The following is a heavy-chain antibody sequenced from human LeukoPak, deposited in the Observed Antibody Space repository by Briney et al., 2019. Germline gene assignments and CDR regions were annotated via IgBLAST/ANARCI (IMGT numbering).Heavy chain of an antibody. CDR3: AKERYSGSYWTYYFDY. CDR1: GFTFSSYG. CDR2: ISYDGSNK. J-gene: IGHJ4*02. V-gene: IGHV3-30*18. Sequence: GGSLRLSCEASGFTFSSYGMHWVRQAPGKGLEWVAVISYDGSNKYYADSVKGRFTISRDNSKNTLYLQMNSLRAEDTAVYYCAKERYSGSYWTYYFDYWGQGTLVTVSS. D-gene: IGHD1-26*01.